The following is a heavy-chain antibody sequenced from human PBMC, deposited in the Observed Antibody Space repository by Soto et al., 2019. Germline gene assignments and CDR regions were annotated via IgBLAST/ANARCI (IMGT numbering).Heavy chain of an antibody. Sequence: TRSLTCAVSDGYISSGGYSWSWIRQPPGKGLEWIGYIYHSGSTYYNPSLKSRVTISVDRSKNQFSLKLSSVTAADTAVYYCARVSCTNGVCPNYYYGMDVWGQGTTVTVYS. V-gene: IGHV4-30-2*01. CDR3: ARVSCTNGVCPNYYYGMDV. J-gene: IGHJ6*02. CDR1: DGYISSGGYS. D-gene: IGHD2-8*01. CDR2: IYHSGST.